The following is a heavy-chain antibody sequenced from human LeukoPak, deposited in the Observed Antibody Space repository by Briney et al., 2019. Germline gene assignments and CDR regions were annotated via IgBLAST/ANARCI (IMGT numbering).Heavy chain of an antibody. CDR3: ARRITIIAVAGMIDAFDI. D-gene: IGHD6-19*01. CDR1: GGSISSSSYY. J-gene: IGHJ3*02. V-gene: IGHV4-39*01. CDR2: IYYSGST. Sequence: SETLSLTCTVSGGSISSSSYYWGWIRQPPGKGLEWIGSIYYSGSTYDNPSLKSRVTISVDTSKNQFSLKLSSVTAADTAVYYCARRITIIAVAGMIDAFDIWGQGTMVTVSS.